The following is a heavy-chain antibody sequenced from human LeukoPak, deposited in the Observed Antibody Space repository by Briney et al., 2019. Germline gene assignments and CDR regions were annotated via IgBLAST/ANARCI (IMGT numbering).Heavy chain of an antibody. D-gene: IGHD3-9*01. CDR2: IYYSGST. J-gene: IGHJ4*02. CDR1: GGSISSSSYY. V-gene: IGHV4-39*07. CDR3: ARGTGSYDILTGYRVGSSFDY. Sequence: KPSETLSLTCTVSGGSISSSSYYWGWIRQPPGKGLEWIGSIYYSGSTYYNPSLKSRVTISVDTSKNQFSLKLSSVTAADTAVYYCARGTGSYDILTGYRVGSSFDYWGQGTLVTVSS.